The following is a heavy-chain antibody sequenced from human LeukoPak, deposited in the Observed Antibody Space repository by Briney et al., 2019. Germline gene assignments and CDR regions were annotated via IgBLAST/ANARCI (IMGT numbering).Heavy chain of an antibody. CDR1: GFTFSSYS. V-gene: IGHV3-21*01. CDR3: AREPHGGGYGGTPDY. D-gene: IGHD4-23*01. J-gene: IGHJ4*02. CDR2: ISSSSSYI. Sequence: PGGSLRLSCAASGFTFSSYSMNWVSQAPGKGLEWVSSISSSSSYICYADSVKGRFTISRDNAKNSLYLQMNSLRAEDTAVYYCAREPHGGGYGGTPDYWGQGTLDTVSS.